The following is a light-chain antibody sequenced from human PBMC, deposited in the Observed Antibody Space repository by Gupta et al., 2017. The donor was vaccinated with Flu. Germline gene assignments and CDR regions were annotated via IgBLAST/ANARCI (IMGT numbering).Light chain of an antibody. J-gene: IGKJ1*01. V-gene: IGKV1-5*03. CDR1: QSIISW. CDR2: TAP. Sequence: DIQMTQSPSTLSASVGDRVTITCRASQSIISWLAWYQQKPGKAPKLLNYTAPSLESRVPSRFSSSGSRTEFTLTISSLQPDDSATYYCQQENSSSGTFGQGTKVEIK. CDR3: QQENSSSGT.